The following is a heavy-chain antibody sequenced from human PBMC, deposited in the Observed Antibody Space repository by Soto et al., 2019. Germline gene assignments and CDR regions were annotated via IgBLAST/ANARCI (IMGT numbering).Heavy chain of an antibody. CDR1: GGSISSNNW. D-gene: IGHD6-13*01. J-gene: IGHJ4*02. Sequence: QVQLQESGPGLVKPSGTLSLTCTVSGGSISSNNWWSWVHQPPGKGLEWIGEIYHSGSTNYNPSLKSRVTISLDKSKNQFSLKLNSVTAADTAVYYCARGWGITAAGSDYWGQGTLVTVSS. CDR2: IYHSGST. CDR3: ARGWGITAAGSDY. V-gene: IGHV4-4*02.